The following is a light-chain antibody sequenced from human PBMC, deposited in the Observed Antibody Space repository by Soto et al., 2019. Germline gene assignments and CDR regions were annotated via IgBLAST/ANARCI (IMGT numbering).Light chain of an antibody. V-gene: IGLV1-40*01. CDR3: QSYDSSLSGSV. CDR1: SSNVGAGYD. J-gene: IGLJ3*02. CDR2: SDI. Sequence: QSVLTQPPSVSGAPGQRVTISCTGSSSNVGAGYDVHWYQQLPGTAPKLLIYSDINRPSGVPDRFSGSRSGISASLAITGLQAEDEADYDCQSYDSSLSGSVFGGGTKVTVL.